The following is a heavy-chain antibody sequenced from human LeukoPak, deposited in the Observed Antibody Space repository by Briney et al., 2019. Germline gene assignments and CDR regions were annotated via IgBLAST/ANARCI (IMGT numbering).Heavy chain of an antibody. CDR2: MNPNSGDT. V-gene: IGHV1-8*01. D-gene: IGHD3-10*01. CDR1: GYTSTSYD. Sequence: GASVKVSCKASGYTSTSYDINWVRQATGQGLEWMGWMNPNSGDTGYVQKFQGRVTMTRSTSISTAYMELSSLRSEDTAIYYCARGGFGSGSRFDYWGQGTLVTVSS. CDR3: ARGGFGSGSRFDY. J-gene: IGHJ4*02.